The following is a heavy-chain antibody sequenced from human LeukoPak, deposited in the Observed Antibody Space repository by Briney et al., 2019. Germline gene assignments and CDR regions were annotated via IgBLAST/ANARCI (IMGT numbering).Heavy chain of an antibody. CDR3: ARDRGARSGSYDNPFDY. CDR1: GFTFSSYS. V-gene: IGHV3-21*01. D-gene: IGHD1-26*01. CDR2: ISSSSSYI. Sequence: GGSLRLSCAASGFTFSSYSMNWVRQAPGKGLEWVSSISSSSSYIYYADSVKGRFTISRDNAKNSLYLQMNSLRAEDTAVYYCARDRGARSGSYDNPFDYWGQGTLVTVSS. J-gene: IGHJ4*02.